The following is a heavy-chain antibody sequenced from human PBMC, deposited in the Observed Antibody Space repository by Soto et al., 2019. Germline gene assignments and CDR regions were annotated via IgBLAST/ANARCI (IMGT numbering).Heavy chain of an antibody. V-gene: IGHV4-31*03. Sequence: LSLTCTVSGGSISSGGYYWSWIRQHPGKGLEWIGYIYYSGSTYYNPSLKSRVTISVDTSKNQFSLKLSSVTAADTAVYYCARGKGSGSYYVSWFDPWGQGTLVTVSS. CDR3: ARGKGSGSYYVSWFDP. D-gene: IGHD3-10*01. CDR2: IYYSGST. CDR1: GGSISSGGYY. J-gene: IGHJ5*02.